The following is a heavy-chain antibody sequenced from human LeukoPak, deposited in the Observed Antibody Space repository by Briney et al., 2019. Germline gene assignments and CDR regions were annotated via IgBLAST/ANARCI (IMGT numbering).Heavy chain of an antibody. J-gene: IGHJ4*02. CDR3: AIPDYDILTGPLF. CDR2: IYPGDSDT. CDR1: GYSFTSYW. Sequence: GESLKISCKGSGYSFTSYWIGWVRQMPGKGLEWMGIIYPGDSDTRYSPSFQGQVTISADKSISTAYLQWSSLKASDTAIYYCAIPDYDILTGPLFGGQGTLVTVSS. D-gene: IGHD3-9*01. V-gene: IGHV5-51*01.